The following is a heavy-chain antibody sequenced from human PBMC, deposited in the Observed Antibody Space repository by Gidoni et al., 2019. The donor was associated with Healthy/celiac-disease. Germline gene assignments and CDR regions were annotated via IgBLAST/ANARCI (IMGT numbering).Heavy chain of an antibody. CDR3: ARGIVVVTAIPDYFDY. Sequence: QVQLQQWGAGLLKPSETLSLTCAVYGGSFSGYYWSWIRQPPGKGLEWIGEINHSGSTNYNPSLKSRVTISVDTSKNQFSLKLSSVTAADTAVYYCARGIVVVTAIPDYFDYWGQGTLVTVSS. CDR1: GGSFSGYY. J-gene: IGHJ4*02. CDR2: INHSGST. D-gene: IGHD2-21*02. V-gene: IGHV4-34*01.